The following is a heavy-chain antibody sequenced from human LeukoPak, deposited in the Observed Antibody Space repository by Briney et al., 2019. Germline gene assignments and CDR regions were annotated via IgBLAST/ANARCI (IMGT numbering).Heavy chain of an antibody. Sequence: GALRLSCAASGLTFSSHWMHWVRQAPGKGLEWVAVISYDGSNKYYADSVKGRFTISRDNSKNTLYLQMNSLRAEDTAVYYCARDPTPITTVSYGMDVWGQGTTVTVSS. CDR1: GLTFSSHW. CDR2: ISYDGSNK. CDR3: ARDPTPITTVSYGMDV. J-gene: IGHJ6*02. V-gene: IGHV3-30-3*01. D-gene: IGHD4-17*01.